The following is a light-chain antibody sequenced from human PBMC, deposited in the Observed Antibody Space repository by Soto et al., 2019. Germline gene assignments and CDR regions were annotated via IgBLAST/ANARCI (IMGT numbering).Light chain of an antibody. J-gene: IGKJ4*01. Sequence: EIVLTQSPATLSLSPGERATLSCRASQSIGSYLAWYQQKPGQAPRLLIYDASNRVTGIPARFSGSGSGRDFTLTINSLEPEDFAVYYFQQRSNWPLTFGGGTKVEIK. V-gene: IGKV3-11*02. CDR3: QQRSNWPLT. CDR1: QSIGSY. CDR2: DAS.